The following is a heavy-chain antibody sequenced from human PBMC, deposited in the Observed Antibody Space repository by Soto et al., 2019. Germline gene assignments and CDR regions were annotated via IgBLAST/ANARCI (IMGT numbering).Heavy chain of an antibody. CDR3: IRRSQDDSSGYFAD. V-gene: IGHV3-73*02. Sequence: EVQLVESGGGLVQPGGSLKLSCAASGFTFSGSAMHWVRQASGKGLEWVGRIRSKPNTYATGYAASVKGRFTISRDDSKNTVYLQMNSLQLEDTAVYYCIRRSQDDSSGYFADWGQGTLVTVSS. CDR1: GFTFSGSA. CDR2: IRSKPNTYAT. J-gene: IGHJ4*02. D-gene: IGHD3-22*01.